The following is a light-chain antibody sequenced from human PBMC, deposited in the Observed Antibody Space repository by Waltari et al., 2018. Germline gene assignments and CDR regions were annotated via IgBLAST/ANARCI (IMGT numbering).Light chain of an antibody. CDR3: QQYDGEVVT. CDR1: QSVTSIS. V-gene: IGKV3-20*01. J-gene: IGKJ4*01. CDR2: GTS. Sequence: EIVLTQSPGTLSLSPGERATLSCRASQSVTSISLSWYQQKLGQAPRLLIYGTSSSATGTPDRFSGSVSVTDFTLTISRLEPEDVAVYYCQQYDGEVVTFGGGTKVEI.